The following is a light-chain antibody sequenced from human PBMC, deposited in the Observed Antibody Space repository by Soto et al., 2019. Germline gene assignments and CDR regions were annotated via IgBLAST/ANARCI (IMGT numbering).Light chain of an antibody. CDR1: QTISSW. V-gene: IGKV1-5*03. CDR3: QQYNSYS. J-gene: IGKJ1*01. Sequence: DSQITQSPSTLSGSVGDRVTITCRASQTISSWLAWYQQKPGKAPKLLIYKASTLKSGVPSRFSGSGSGTEFTLTISSLQPDDFATYYCQQYNSYSFGQGTKVDI. CDR2: KAS.